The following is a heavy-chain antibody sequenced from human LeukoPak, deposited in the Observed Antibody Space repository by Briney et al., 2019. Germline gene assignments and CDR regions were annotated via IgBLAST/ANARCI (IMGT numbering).Heavy chain of an antibody. J-gene: IGHJ4*02. Sequence: PSETLSLTCAVYGGSFSGYYWSWIRQPPGKGLEWIGEINHSGSTNYNPSLKSRVTISVDTSKNQFSLKLSSVTAADTAVYYCASSVARIFDYWGQGTLVTVSS. V-gene: IGHV4-34*01. CDR1: GGSFSGYY. CDR3: ASSVARIFDY. CDR2: INHSGST. D-gene: IGHD5/OR15-5a*01.